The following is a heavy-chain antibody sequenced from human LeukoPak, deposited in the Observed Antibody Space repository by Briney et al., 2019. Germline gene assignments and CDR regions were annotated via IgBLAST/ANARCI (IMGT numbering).Heavy chain of an antibody. D-gene: IGHD4-17*01. J-gene: IGHJ4*02. Sequence: SETLSLTCTVSGGSISSSSYYWGWIRQPPGKGLEWIGGIYYSGSTYYNPSLKSRVTISVDTSKNQFSLKLSSVTAADTAVYYCARPYGAAGLDWGQGTLVTVSS. CDR2: IYYSGST. V-gene: IGHV4-39*01. CDR1: GGSISSSSYY. CDR3: ARPYGAAGLD.